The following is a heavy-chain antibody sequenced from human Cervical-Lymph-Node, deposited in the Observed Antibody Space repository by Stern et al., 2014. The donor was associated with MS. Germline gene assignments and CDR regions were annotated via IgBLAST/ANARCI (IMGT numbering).Heavy chain of an antibody. Sequence: VQLVESGAEVKKPGSSVKVSCKASGGTFSSYSISWVRQAPGQGLEWMGGIIPIFGTANYAQKFQGRVTITADESTSTAYMELSSLRSEDTAVYYCAKSLAAAANFDYWGQGSLVTVSS. CDR3: AKSLAAAANFDY. J-gene: IGHJ4*02. D-gene: IGHD6-13*01. V-gene: IGHV1-69*01. CDR1: GGTFSSYS. CDR2: IIPIFGTA.